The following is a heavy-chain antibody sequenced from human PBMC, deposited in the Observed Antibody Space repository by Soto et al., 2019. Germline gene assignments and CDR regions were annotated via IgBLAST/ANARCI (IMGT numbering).Heavy chain of an antibody. J-gene: IGHJ6*02. V-gene: IGHV4-4*07. D-gene: IGHD6-6*01. CDR1: GGSISSYY. CDR3: ESTRQLERAYSYYGMDV. CDR2: IYTSGST. Sequence: SETLSLTCTVSGGSISSYYWSWIRQPAGKGLEWIGRIYTSGSTNYNPSLKSRVTMSVDTSKNQFSLKLSSVTAADTAVYYCESTRQLERAYSYYGMDVWGQRTTVTLSS.